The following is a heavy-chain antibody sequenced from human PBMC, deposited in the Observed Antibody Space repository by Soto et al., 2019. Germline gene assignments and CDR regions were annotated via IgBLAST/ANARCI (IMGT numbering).Heavy chain of an antibody. CDR1: GYTFTSYA. CDR3: ARAPYIVVVPAAMWFDP. CDR2: INAGNGNT. J-gene: IGHJ5*02. Sequence: ASVKVSCKASGYTFTSYAMHWVRQAPGQRLEWMGWINAGNGNTKYSQKFQGRVTITRDTSASTAYMELSSLRSEDTAVYYYARAPYIVVVPAAMWFDPWGQGTLVTVPQ. D-gene: IGHD2-2*01. V-gene: IGHV1-3*01.